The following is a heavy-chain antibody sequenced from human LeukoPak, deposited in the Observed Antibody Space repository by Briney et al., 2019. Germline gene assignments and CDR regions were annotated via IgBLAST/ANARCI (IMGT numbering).Heavy chain of an antibody. V-gene: IGHV4-34*01. J-gene: IGHJ4*02. Sequence: SEPLSLTCAVYGGSFSGYSWSWIRQPPGKGLEWIGEINHSGSTNYNPSLKSRVTISVDTSKNQFSLRLSSVTAADTAVYYCARRGLGGVGFDYWGQGTLVTVSS. D-gene: IGHD1-26*01. CDR2: INHSGST. CDR3: ARRGLGGVGFDY. CDR1: GGSFSGYS.